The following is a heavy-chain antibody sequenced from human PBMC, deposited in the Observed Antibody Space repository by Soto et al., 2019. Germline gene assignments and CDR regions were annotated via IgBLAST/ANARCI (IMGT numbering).Heavy chain of an antibody. CDR2: INHSGST. V-gene: IGHV4-34*01. CDR3: ARGLVVVPAAINGYNWFDP. J-gene: IGHJ5*02. D-gene: IGHD2-2*02. CDR1: GGSFSGYY. Sequence: QVQLQQWGAGLLKPSETLSLTCAVYGGSFSGYYWSWIRQPPGKGLEWIGEINHSGSTNYNPSLKSRVTISVDNSKNQFSLKLSSVTAADTAVYYCARGLVVVPAAINGYNWFDPWGQGTLVTVSS.